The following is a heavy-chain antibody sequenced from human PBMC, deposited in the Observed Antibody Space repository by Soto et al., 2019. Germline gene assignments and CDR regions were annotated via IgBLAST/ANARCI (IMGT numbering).Heavy chain of an antibody. CDR3: AQVGASYYYDSSGNPLFDY. D-gene: IGHD3-22*01. V-gene: IGHV2-5*02. CDR2: IYWDDDK. J-gene: IGHJ4*02. CDR1: GFSLSTSGVG. Sequence: SGPTLVNPTQTLTLTCTFSGFSLSTSGVGVGWIRQPPGKALEWLALIYWDDDKRYSPSLKSRLTITKDTSKNQVVLTMTNMDPVDTATYYCAQVGASYYYDSSGNPLFDYWGQGTLVTVSS.